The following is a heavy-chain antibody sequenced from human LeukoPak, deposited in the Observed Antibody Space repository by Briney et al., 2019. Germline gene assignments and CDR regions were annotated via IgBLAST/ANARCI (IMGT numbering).Heavy chain of an antibody. Sequence: GRSLRLSCAASGFTFDDYAMHWVRQAPGKGLEWVSGISWNSGSMGYADSVKGRFTISRDNAKNSLYLQMNSLRAEDTALYYCAKGTYSGSYYNPPDYWGQGTLVTVSS. J-gene: IGHJ4*02. CDR1: GFTFDDYA. CDR3: AKGTYSGSYYNPPDY. D-gene: IGHD3-10*01. V-gene: IGHV3-9*01. CDR2: ISWNSGSM.